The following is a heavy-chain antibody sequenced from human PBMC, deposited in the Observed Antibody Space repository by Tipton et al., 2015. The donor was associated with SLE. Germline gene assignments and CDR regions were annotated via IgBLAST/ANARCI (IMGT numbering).Heavy chain of an antibody. V-gene: IGHV1-2*02. CDR1: GYTFTSYG. J-gene: IGHJ4*01. D-gene: IGHD6-19*01. CDR3: VSSALHSGWSY. CDR2: ISAYNGGT. Sequence: QLVQSGAEVKKPGASVKVSCKASGYTFTSYGISWVRQAPGQGLEWMGWISAYNGGTSYAQKFQGRVTMTRDTSITAAYMELSGLQSDDTAVYFCVSSALHSGWSYWGHGTLVTVSS.